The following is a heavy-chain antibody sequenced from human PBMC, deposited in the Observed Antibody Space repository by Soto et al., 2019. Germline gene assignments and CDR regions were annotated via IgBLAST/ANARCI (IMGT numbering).Heavy chain of an antibody. CDR3: AKDDFTDRGDDYFDY. J-gene: IGHJ4*02. CDR1: GFSFTNFA. CDR2: IGASGDIT. Sequence: GGSLRLSCAASGFSFTNFAMSWVRQAPGKGMEWVAGIGASGDITWYADFVKGRLSISRDNSKNTLYLQLNSLRFEDTAVYYCAKDDFTDRGDDYFDYWGPGTLVTVS. D-gene: IGHD2-21*02. V-gene: IGHV3-23*01.